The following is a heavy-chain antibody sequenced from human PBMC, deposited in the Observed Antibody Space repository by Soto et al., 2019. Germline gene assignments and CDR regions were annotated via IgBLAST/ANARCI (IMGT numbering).Heavy chain of an antibody. J-gene: IGHJ4*02. CDR1: GFTVSSNY. Sequence: GGSLRLSCAASGFTVSSNYMSWVRQAPGKGLEWVSVIYSGGSTYYADSVKGRFTISRDNSKNTLYLQMNSLRAEDTAVYYCARGSQNYDILTGYYPYYFDYWGQGTLVTVSS. V-gene: IGHV3-53*01. CDR2: IYSGGST. D-gene: IGHD3-9*01. CDR3: ARGSQNYDILTGYYPYYFDY.